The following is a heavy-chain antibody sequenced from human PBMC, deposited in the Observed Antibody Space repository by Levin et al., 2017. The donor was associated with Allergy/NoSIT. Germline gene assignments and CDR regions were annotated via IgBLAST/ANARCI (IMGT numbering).Heavy chain of an antibody. CDR1: GGSISSNNYY. V-gene: IGHV4-39*07. CDR3: ARGKGYTSPSEYFQD. J-gene: IGHJ1*01. CDR2: FSYDGRT. Sequence: ASETLSLTCTVSGGSISSNNYYWAWIRQTPGKGLEWIGSFSYDGRTYYDPSLKSRVSTSIDTSKNQFSLKVNSVAAADTAVYYCARGKGYTSPSEYFQDWGQGTLVTVSS. D-gene: IGHD2-2*02.